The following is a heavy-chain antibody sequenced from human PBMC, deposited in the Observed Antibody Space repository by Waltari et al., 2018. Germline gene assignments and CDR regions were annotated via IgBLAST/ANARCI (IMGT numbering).Heavy chain of an antibody. D-gene: IGHD4-17*01. CDR3: ARETTVTTWYAFDI. CDR1: GGSISSGDYY. Sequence: QVQLQESGPGLVKPSQTLSLTCTVSGGSISSGDYYWSWIRQPPGKGLAWIGYVYYSGSTYYNPSLKSRVTISVAASKNQFSLKLSSVTAADTAVYYCARETTVTTWYAFDIWGQGTMVTVSS. V-gene: IGHV4-30-4*08. CDR2: VYYSGST. J-gene: IGHJ3*02.